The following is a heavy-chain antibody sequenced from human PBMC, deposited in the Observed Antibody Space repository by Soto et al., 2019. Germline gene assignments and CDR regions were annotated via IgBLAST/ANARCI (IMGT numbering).Heavy chain of an antibody. J-gene: IGHJ5*02. D-gene: IGHD3-16*01. Sequence: QVRLVQSGAEVQNPGASVKLSCEASGYTFANYYVHWVRQAPGQGLQWMGKINPSGGATTYAQKFQGRVTISWDASAKSVYMDMRSLSGDDTAVYYCAKQTVELFLGGFDPWGQGTLVTVSS. CDR3: AKQTVELFLGGFDP. CDR2: INPSGGAT. CDR1: GYTFANYY. V-gene: IGHV1-46*01.